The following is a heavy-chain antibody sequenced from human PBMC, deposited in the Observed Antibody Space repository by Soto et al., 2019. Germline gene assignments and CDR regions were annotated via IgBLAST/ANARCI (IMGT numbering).Heavy chain of an antibody. CDR1: GGSISSYY. CDR2: IYYSGST. Sequence: SETLSLTCTVSGGSISSYYWSWIRQPPGKGLEWIGYIYYSGSTNYNPSLKSRVTISVDTSKNQFSLKLSSVTAADTAVYYCARGAAMDYYYYGMDVWGQGTTVTVSS. V-gene: IGHV4-59*01. J-gene: IGHJ6*02. D-gene: IGHD5-18*01. CDR3: ARGAAMDYYYYGMDV.